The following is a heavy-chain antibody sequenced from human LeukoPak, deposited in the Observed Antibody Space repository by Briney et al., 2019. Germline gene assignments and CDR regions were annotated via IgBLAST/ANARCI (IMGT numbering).Heavy chain of an antibody. CDR3: AKSVTAAGTYAFDI. J-gene: IGHJ3*02. CDR2: LRGNGGST. V-gene: IGHV3-23*01. Sequence: GGSLRLSCAASGFTFSSYAMSWVRQAPGKGLEWVSSLRGNGGSTEYVDSVRGRFVISRDNSRNTLYLQMNILRAEDTAVYYCAKSVTAAGTYAFDIWGQGTVVTVSS. D-gene: IGHD6-13*01. CDR1: GFTFSSYA.